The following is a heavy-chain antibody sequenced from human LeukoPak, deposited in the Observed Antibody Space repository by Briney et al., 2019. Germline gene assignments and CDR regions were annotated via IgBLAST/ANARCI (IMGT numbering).Heavy chain of an antibody. J-gene: IGHJ4*02. CDR1: GFTFSSYA. Sequence: GGSLRLSCTASGFTFSSYAMSWVRQAPGKGLEWVSAISGSGGSTYYADSVKGRFTISRDNSKNTLHLQMNSLRAEDTAVYYCAKQSSGWSAPFDYWGQGTLVTVSS. V-gene: IGHV3-23*01. CDR3: AKQSSGWSAPFDY. CDR2: ISGSGGST. D-gene: IGHD6-19*01.